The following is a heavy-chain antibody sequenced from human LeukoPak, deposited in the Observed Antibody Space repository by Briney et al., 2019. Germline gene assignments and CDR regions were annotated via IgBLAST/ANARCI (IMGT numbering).Heavy chain of an antibody. CDR1: GYTFTGYY. D-gene: IGHD6-19*01. J-gene: IGHJ5*02. V-gene: IGHV1-2*02. CDR3: ATVRDSGWKWWFDP. Sequence: GASVKVSCKASGYTFTGYYMHWVRQAPGQGLEWMGWINPNSGGTNYAQKFQGRVTMTRDTSISTAYMELSRLRSDDTAVYYCATVRDSGWKWWFDPWGQGTLVTVSS. CDR2: INPNSGGT.